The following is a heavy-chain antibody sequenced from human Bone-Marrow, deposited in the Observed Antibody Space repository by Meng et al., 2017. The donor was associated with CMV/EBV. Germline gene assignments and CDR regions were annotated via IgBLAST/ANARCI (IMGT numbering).Heavy chain of an antibody. Sequence: GESLKISCAASGFTFSSYWMHWVRQAPGKGLVWVSRTNSDGSSTSYADSVKGRFTISRDNSKNTLYLQMNSLRAEDTAVYYCARGFITIFGVVNYWGQGTLVTVSS. V-gene: IGHV3-74*01. CDR1: GFTFSSYW. J-gene: IGHJ4*02. D-gene: IGHD3-3*01. CDR3: ARGFITIFGVVNY. CDR2: TNSDGSST.